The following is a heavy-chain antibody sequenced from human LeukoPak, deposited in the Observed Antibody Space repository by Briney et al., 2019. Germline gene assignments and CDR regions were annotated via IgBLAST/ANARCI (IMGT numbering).Heavy chain of an antibody. CDR3: ARGGYDFWSGYRYYFDY. D-gene: IGHD3-3*01. J-gene: IGHJ4*02. Sequence: SQTLTLTCAVSGGSISSGGYSWSWIRQPPGTGLEWIGYIYHSGSTYYNPSLKSRVTISVDTSKNQFSLKLSSVTAADTAVYYCARGGYDFWSGYRYYFDYWGQGTLVTVSS. V-gene: IGHV4-30-2*01. CDR2: IYHSGST. CDR1: GGSISSGGYS.